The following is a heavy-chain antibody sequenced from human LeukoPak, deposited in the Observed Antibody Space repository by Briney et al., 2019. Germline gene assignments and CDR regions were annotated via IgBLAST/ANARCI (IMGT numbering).Heavy chain of an antibody. CDR2: IGSSSTYT. Sequence: PGGSLRLSCAASGFTFSGFYMSWIRQAPGKGLEWVSCIGSSSTYTNYADSVKGRFTISRDNAKNSLYLQMDGLRAEDTAVYYCARSSSVFRGSSAYYFDYWGQGTLVTVSS. J-gene: IGHJ4*02. V-gene: IGHV3-11*03. D-gene: IGHD3-10*01. CDR1: GFTFSGFY. CDR3: ARSSSVFRGSSAYYFDY.